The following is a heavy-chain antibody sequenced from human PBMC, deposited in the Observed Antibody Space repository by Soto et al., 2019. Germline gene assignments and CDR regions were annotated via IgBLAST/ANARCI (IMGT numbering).Heavy chain of an antibody. CDR3: AKASTYDYYYYIDV. V-gene: IGHV3-23*01. Sequence: EVHLLESGGGLVQPGGSLRLSCAASGFSFNIYAMKWVRQAPGKGLECVSAISAGGGNTYYADSVKGMFTISRDNSKNTLYLQMNSLRADDTAVYYCAKASTYDYYYYIDVWGKGTTVTVSS. J-gene: IGHJ6*03. CDR1: GFSFNIYA. CDR2: ISAGGGNT.